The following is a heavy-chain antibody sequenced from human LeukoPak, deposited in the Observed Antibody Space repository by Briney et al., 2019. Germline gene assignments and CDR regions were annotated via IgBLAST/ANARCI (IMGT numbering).Heavy chain of an antibody. D-gene: IGHD1-26*01. J-gene: IGHJ6*02. CDR1: GGSISSSSYY. V-gene: IGHV4-39*07. Sequence: SETLSLTCTVSGGSISSSSYYWGWIRQPPGKGLEWIGSIYYSGSTYYNPSLKSRVTISVDTSKNQFSLKLSSVTAADTAVYYCARHSGGYDYYGMDVWGQGTTVTVSS. CDR2: IYYSGST. CDR3: ARHSGGYDYYGMDV.